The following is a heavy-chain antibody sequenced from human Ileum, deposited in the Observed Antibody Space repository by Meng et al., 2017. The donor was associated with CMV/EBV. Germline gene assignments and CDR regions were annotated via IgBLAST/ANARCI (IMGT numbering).Heavy chain of an antibody. CDR3: ARGRWDIVVLPAGYYYDY. CDR2: INQDGGKS. V-gene: IGHV3-7*01. J-gene: IGHJ4*02. D-gene: IGHD2-2*01. Sequence: GESLKISCEGSGVTLTGNWMSWVRRVPGKGLEWVATINQDGGKSHYLDSVKGRFTISRDNARDSLYLQMNSLRVEDTAVYYCARGRWDIVVLPAGYYYDYWGQGTLVTVSS. CDR1: GVTLTGNW.